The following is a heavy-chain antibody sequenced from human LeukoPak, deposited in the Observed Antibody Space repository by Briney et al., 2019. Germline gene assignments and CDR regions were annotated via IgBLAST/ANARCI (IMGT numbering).Heavy chain of an antibody. D-gene: IGHD6-19*01. CDR2: IYYSGST. CDR1: GGSISSYY. J-gene: IGHJ4*02. CDR3: ARLYSSGCDFDY. V-gene: IGHV4-59*01. Sequence: SETLSLTCTVSGGSISSYYWSWIRQPPGKGLEWIGYIYYSGSTNYNPSLKSRVTISVDTSKNQFSLKLSSVTAADTAVYYCARLYSSGCDFDYWGQGTLVTVSS.